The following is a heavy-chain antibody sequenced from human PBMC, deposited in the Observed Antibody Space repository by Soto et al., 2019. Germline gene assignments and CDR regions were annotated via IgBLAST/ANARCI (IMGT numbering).Heavy chain of an antibody. D-gene: IGHD3-16*01. J-gene: IGHJ4*02. CDR2: VKEDGSEL. CDR1: GFNVMSYW. CDR3: ARDIGFDYVN. Sequence: LGGSLRLSCAVSGFNVMSYWMSWVRQAPGKGLEWVASVKEDGSELYYLHSVRGRFSISGDSAGNALHLTMNYLSAEDTGVYFCARDIGFDYVNWGQGIPVTVSS. V-gene: IGHV3-7*01.